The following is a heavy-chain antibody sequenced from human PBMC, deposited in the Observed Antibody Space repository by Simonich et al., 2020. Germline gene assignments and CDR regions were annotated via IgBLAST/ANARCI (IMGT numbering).Heavy chain of an antibody. V-gene: IGHV3-7*01. CDR2: IKQDGREK. CDR1: GFTFSSYW. Sequence: EVQLVESGGGLVQPGGSLRLSCAAPGFTFSSYWMSWVRQAPGKGLGGGANIKQDGREKTYVDSVKGRFTFSREHAKNSLYRQMNSLRAEDTAVYYCARDGLGTAYYYYMDVWGKGTTVTVSS. J-gene: IGHJ6*03. D-gene: IGHD7-27*01. CDR3: ARDGLGTAYYYYMDV.